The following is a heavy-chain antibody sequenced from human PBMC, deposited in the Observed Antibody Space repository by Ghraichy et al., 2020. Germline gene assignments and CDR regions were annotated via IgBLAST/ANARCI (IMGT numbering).Heavy chain of an antibody. J-gene: IGHJ5*02. CDR2: ISTSGSTM. V-gene: IGHV3-11*01. CDR1: GFSFSDYY. CDR3: ARGPITARLGEWFDP. Sequence: GGSLRLSCAASGFSFSDYYMSWIRQAPGKGLEWLSYISTSGSTMYYADSVKGRFTISRDNAKNSLYLQMNSLRAEDTAVYYCARGPITARLGEWFDPWGQGTLVTVSS. D-gene: IGHD3-16*01.